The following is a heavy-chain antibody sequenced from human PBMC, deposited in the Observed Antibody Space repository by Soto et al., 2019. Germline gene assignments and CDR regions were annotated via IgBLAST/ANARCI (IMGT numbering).Heavy chain of an antibody. CDR3: ARGIAVAVKGWFDP. CDR2: ISDSSSYI. J-gene: IGHJ5*02. CDR1: GFTFSTYS. Sequence: GGSLRLSCAASGFTFSTYSMNWVRQAPGKGLEWVSSISDSSSYIYYADSVKGRFTISRDNSKNTLYLQMNSLRAEDTAVYYCARGIAVAVKGWFDPWGQGTLVTVSS. D-gene: IGHD6-19*01. V-gene: IGHV3-21*01.